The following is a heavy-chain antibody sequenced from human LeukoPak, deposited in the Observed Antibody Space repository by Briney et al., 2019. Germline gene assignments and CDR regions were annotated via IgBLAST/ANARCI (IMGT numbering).Heavy chain of an antibody. CDR1: GLTFSSYT. D-gene: IGHD6-19*01. V-gene: IGHV3-21*01. J-gene: IGHJ4*02. CDR3: ARGSTYSSGWYTGFDY. Sequence: KTGGSLRRSCAASGLTFSSYTTNWVRQAPGKGLEWVSSITSSSSYIYYADSVKGRFTISRDNAKKSVYLQMNSLRAEDTAVYYCARGSTYSSGWYTGFDYWGQGTLVTVSS. CDR2: ITSSSSYI.